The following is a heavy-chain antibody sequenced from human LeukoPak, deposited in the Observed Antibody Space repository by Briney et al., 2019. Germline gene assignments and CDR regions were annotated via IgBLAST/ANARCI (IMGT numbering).Heavy chain of an antibody. CDR1: GGSISSYY. CDR3: ARWGSNMAREKGDH. Sequence: PLETLSLTCTVSGGSISSYYWSWIRQPPGKGLEWIGYIYYNGITNYNPSLKTRVTILVDTSKNQFSLKLSSVTAADTAVYYCARWGSNMAREKGDHWGQGTLVTVSS. J-gene: IGHJ4*02. D-gene: IGHD3-10*01. CDR2: IYYNGIT. V-gene: IGHV4-59*08.